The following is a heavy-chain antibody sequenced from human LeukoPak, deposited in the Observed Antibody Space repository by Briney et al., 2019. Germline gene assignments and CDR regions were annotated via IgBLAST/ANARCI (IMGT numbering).Heavy chain of an antibody. CDR1: GFMFHDYA. V-gene: IGHV3-43*02. D-gene: IGHD6-19*01. CDR3: ARESESSGWYDY. Sequence: GGSLRLSCAAPGFMFHDYAIHWVRQAPGKGLEWVSLISGGGGSTFYADSVKGRFTISRDNSKNSLYLQMNSLRSDDTALYYCARESESSGWYDYWGQGTLVTVSS. CDR2: ISGGGGST. J-gene: IGHJ4*02.